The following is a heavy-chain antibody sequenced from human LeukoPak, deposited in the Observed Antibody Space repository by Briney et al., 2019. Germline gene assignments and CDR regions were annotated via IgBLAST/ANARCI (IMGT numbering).Heavy chain of an antibody. CDR3: ARGTEYGWLDP. Sequence: GGSLRLSCAASGFTFSSYAMSWVRQAPGKGLEWVSAISGSGGSTYYADSVKGRFTISRDNAGNSLYLQMNSLRVEDTAVYYCARGTEYGWLDPWGQGTLVTVSS. J-gene: IGHJ5*02. V-gene: IGHV3-23*01. CDR1: GFTFSSYA. D-gene: IGHD2/OR15-2a*01. CDR2: ISGSGGST.